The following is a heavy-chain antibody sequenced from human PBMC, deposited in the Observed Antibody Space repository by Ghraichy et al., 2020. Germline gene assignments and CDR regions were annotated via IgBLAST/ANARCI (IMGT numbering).Heavy chain of an antibody. Sequence: GGSLRLSCAASEFDFSDSWMTWVRQAPGKGLEWVANIKPDGSEQFYADSVEGRYTVSRDNGKNSLHLQMNSLRDEDTALSYCAKGAAPGSPWGQGTLVTV. CDR2: IKPDGSEQ. V-gene: IGHV3-7*01. CDR1: EFDFSDSW. CDR3: AKGAAPGSP. D-gene: IGHD3-10*01. J-gene: IGHJ1*01.